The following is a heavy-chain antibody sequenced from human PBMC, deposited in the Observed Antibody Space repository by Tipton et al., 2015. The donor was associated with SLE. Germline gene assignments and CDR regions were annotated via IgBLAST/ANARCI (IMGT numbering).Heavy chain of an antibody. CDR3: ARGSIAADVTSWGAFDI. J-gene: IGHJ3*02. V-gene: IGHV4-59*11. CDR1: GGSIISHY. Sequence: TLSLTCSVSGGSIISHYWTWIRQPPGKGLEWIGYIYFTGTTNYNPSLKSRVTISVDTSKNQFSLKLSSVTAADTAVYYCARGSIAADVTSWGAFDIWGQGTMVTVSS. D-gene: IGHD6-13*01. CDR2: IYFTGTT.